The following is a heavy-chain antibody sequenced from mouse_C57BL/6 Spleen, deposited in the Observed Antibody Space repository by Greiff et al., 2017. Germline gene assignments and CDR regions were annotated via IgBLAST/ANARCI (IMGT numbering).Heavy chain of an antibody. CDR1: GYTFTSYW. CDR3: ARGVGPYAMDY. D-gene: IGHD1-1*01. J-gene: IGHJ4*01. V-gene: IGHV1-52*01. CDR2: IDPSDSET. Sequence: VQLQQPGAELVRPGSSVKLSCKASGYTFTSYWMHWVKQRPIQGLEWIGNIDPSDSETHYNQKFKDKATLTVDKSSSTAYMQLSSLTSEDSAVYYCARGVGPYAMDYWGQGTSVTVSS.